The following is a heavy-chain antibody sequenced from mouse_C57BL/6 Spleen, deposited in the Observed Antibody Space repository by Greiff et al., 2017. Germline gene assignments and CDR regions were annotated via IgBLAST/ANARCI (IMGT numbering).Heavy chain of an antibody. CDR1: GFSINSDCY. D-gene: IGHD2-3*01. J-gene: IGHJ3*01. CDR3: ASPIYDGYLAWFAY. CDR2: TFYSGIT. Sequence: EVQLQESGPSLVRPSQTLSLTCTVTGFSINSDCYWIWIRQFPGNKLEYIGYTFYSGITYYNPSLESRTYITRDTSKNQFSLKLSSVTTEDTATYYCASPIYDGYLAWFAYWGQGTLVTVSA. V-gene: IGHV3-3*01.